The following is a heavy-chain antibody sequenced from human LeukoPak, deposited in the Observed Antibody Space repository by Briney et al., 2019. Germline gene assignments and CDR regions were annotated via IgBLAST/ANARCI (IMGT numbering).Heavy chain of an antibody. CDR3: AREESGSYFSWSVGYFDY. V-gene: IGHV3-30*03. J-gene: IGHJ4*02. CDR2: ISYDGRSK. CDR1: GFTFSSYG. Sequence: PGRSLRLSCAASGFTFSSYGMHWVRQAPGKGLEWVAGISYDGRSKEYVDSVKGRFTISRDNSKNSLYLQMNSLRDEDTAVYYCAREESGSYFSWSVGYFDYWGQGTLVTVSS. D-gene: IGHD1-26*01.